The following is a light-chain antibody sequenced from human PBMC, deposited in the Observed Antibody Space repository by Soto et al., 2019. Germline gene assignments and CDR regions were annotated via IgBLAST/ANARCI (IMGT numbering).Light chain of an antibody. CDR1: SGYSDYA. Sequence: QSVLTQSPSASASLGASVKLTCTLSSGYSDYAIAWHQQQPEKGPRYLMKVDIDGSHTKGDGIPDRFSGSISGSERYLTISSLQSEDEADYYCQTWGTGVVVFGGGTQLTVL. V-gene: IGLV4-69*01. J-gene: IGLJ2*01. CDR3: QTWGTGVVV. CDR2: VDIDGSH.